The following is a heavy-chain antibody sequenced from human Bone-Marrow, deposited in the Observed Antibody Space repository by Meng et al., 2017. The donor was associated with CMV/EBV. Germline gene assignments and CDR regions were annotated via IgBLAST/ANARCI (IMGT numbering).Heavy chain of an antibody. Sequence: ASVKVSCKASGYTFTGYYMHWVRQAPGQGLEWMGWINPNSGGTNYAQKFQGRVTMTRDTSISTAYMELSSLRSEDTAVYYCARGFRYYVSSGYGYWGQGTLVTVSS. CDR3: ARGFRYYVSSGYGY. CDR1: GYTFTGYY. D-gene: IGHD3-22*01. V-gene: IGHV1-2*02. CDR2: INPNSGGT. J-gene: IGHJ4*02.